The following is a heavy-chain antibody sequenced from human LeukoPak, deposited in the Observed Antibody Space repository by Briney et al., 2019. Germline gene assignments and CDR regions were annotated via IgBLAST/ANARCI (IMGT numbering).Heavy chain of an antibody. D-gene: IGHD3-22*01. CDR3: ARRMDYFDTRSGSRLTGLDP. V-gene: IGHV5-51*01. CDR1: GYNFDSYW. Sequence: GESLKISCEGSGYNFDSYWIAWVRQKAGEGLEWMGIIYPGDSDTRYNPAFQGQVIMSANKSLNTAYLQWSSLKSSDTGIYYCARRMDYFDTRSGSRLTGLDPWGQGTLVTVSS. J-gene: IGHJ5*02. CDR2: IYPGDSDT.